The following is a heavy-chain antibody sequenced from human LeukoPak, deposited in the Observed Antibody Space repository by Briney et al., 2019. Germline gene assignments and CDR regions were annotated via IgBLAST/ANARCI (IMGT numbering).Heavy chain of an antibody. CDR3: AGRVTGYSSGYVY. V-gene: IGHV3-23*01. J-gene: IGHJ4*02. D-gene: IGHD5-18*01. CDR2: ISGSGSRGSGISGGNT. CDR1: GFSFKLSA. Sequence: GGSLRLSCAASGFSFKLSAMSWVRQAPGKGLEWVALISGSGSRGSGISGGNTYYADSVKGRFTISRDNSENIVYLQMNNLRAEDTAVYYCAGRVTGYSSGYVYWGQGTLVTVSS.